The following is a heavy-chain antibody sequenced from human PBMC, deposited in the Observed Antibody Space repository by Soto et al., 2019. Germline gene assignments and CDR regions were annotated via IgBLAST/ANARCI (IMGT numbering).Heavy chain of an antibody. D-gene: IGHD3-22*01. Sequence: SVKVSCKASGGTFSSYAISWVRQAPGQGLEWMGGIIPIFGTANYAQKFQGRVTITADESTSTAYMELSSLRSEDTAVYYCARAARGGSSGYYFSHFDYWGQGTLVTVSS. CDR3: ARAARGGSSGYYFSHFDY. J-gene: IGHJ4*02. CDR2: IIPIFGTA. V-gene: IGHV1-69*13. CDR1: GGTFSSYA.